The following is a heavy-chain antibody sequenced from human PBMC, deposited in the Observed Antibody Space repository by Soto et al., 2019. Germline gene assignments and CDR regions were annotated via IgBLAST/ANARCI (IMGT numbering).Heavy chain of an antibody. CDR3: ATPLGPSPGDYVWGSYHNAFDI. CDR2: FDPEDGET. V-gene: IGHV1-24*01. D-gene: IGHD3-16*02. CDR1: GYTLTELS. Sequence: ASVKVSCKVSGYTLTELSMHWVRQAPGKGLEWMGGFDPEDGETIYAQKFQGRVTMTEDTSTDTAYMELSSLRSEDTAVYYCATPLGPSPGDYVWGSYHNAFDIWGQGTMVTVSS. J-gene: IGHJ3*02.